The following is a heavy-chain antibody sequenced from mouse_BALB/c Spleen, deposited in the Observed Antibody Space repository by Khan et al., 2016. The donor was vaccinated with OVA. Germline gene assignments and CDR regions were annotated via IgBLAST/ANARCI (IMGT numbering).Heavy chain of an antibody. J-gene: IGHJ3*01. V-gene: IGHV1S137*01. CDR2: ISTYYGDA. Sequence: LQQSGAELVRPGVSVKISCKGSGYTFTDYAMHWVKQSHAKSLEWIGVISTYYGDASYNQKFKGKATMTVDKSSGTAYMELARLTSEDSAIYYCVRGGGNSRFAYWGQGTLVTVS. CDR1: GYTFTDYA. D-gene: IGHD2-1*01. CDR3: VRGGGNSRFAY.